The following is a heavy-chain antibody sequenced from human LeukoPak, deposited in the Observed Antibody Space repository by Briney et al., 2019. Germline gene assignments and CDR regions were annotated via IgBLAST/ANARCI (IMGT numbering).Heavy chain of an antibody. V-gene: IGHV3-15*01. J-gene: IGHJ4*02. D-gene: IGHD3-10*01. CDR2: RKSKTDGGTT. CDR3: TPPPVWRFGELSVDY. Sequence: GGSLRLSCAASGFXFSNGWISWVRQAPGKGLGWLGRRKSKTDGGTTDYAAPVKGRFTISRDDSKNTLYLQMKSLKTDDTAVYYCTPPPVWRFGELSVDYWGQGTLVTVSS. CDR1: GFXFSNGW.